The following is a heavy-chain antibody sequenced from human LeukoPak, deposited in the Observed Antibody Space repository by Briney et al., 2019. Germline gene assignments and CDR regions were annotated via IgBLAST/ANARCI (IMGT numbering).Heavy chain of an antibody. CDR1: GYSFTSYW. Sequence: RGESLKISCKGSGYSFTSYWIGWVRQMPGKGREWMGIIYPGDSDTRYSPSFQGQVTISADKSISTAYLQWSSLKASDTAMYYCATSSGRGSGSTYYYYYYMDVWGKGTTVTVSS. D-gene: IGHD3-10*01. V-gene: IGHV5-51*01. CDR3: ATSSGRGSGSTYYYYYYMDV. CDR2: IYPGDSDT. J-gene: IGHJ6*03.